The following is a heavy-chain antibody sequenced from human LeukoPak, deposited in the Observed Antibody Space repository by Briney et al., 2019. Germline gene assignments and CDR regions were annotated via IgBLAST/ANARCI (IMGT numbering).Heavy chain of an antibody. J-gene: IGHJ4*02. Sequence: KFQGRVTITRDTSASIAYMELSSLRSEDTAVYYCARDLWFGEFTTSDFDYWGQGTLVTVSS. V-gene: IGHV1-3*01. D-gene: IGHD3-10*01. CDR3: ARDLWFGEFTTSDFDY.